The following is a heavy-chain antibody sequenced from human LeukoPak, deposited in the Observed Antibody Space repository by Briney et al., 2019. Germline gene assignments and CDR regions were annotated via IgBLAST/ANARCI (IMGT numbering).Heavy chain of an antibody. D-gene: IGHD3-16*01. CDR2: IDHSGNT. Sequence: PSETLSLTCTVSGGSFSGHYWSWIRQSPGEGLEWIGEIDHSGNTNYNPSLKGRLTISVDTSKSQFSLKLSSVTAADTAVYYCARDGGGGANWGQGTLATVSS. V-gene: IGHV4-34*01. CDR3: ARDGGGGAN. CDR1: GGSFSGHY. J-gene: IGHJ4*02.